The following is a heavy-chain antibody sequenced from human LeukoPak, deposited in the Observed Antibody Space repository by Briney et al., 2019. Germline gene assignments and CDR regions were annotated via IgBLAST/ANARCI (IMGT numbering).Heavy chain of an antibody. Sequence: GGSLRLSCAASGCTFSSYAMSWVRQAPGKGLEWVSAISGRGGSTYYADSVKGRFTISRDNSENTLYLQMNSLRAEYTAVSYCARGYSSSSWSLFDYWGQGTLVTVSS. J-gene: IGHJ4*02. V-gene: IGHV3-23*01. D-gene: IGHD6-6*01. CDR2: ISGRGGST. CDR1: GCTFSSYA. CDR3: ARGYSSSSWSLFDY.